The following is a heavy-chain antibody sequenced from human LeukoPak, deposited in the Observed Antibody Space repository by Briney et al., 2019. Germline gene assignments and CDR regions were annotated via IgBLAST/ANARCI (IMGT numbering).Heavy chain of an antibody. CDR2: INHSGST. V-gene: IGHV4-34*01. CDR1: GGSFSGYY. Sequence: KTSETLSLTCAVYGGSFSGYYWSWIRQPPGKGLEWIGEINHSGSTNYNPSLKSRVTISVDTSKNQFSLKLGSVTAADTAVYYCARGRLGGYSSSYHGWFDPWGQGTLVTVSS. D-gene: IGHD6-6*01. CDR3: ARGRLGGYSSSYHGWFDP. J-gene: IGHJ5*02.